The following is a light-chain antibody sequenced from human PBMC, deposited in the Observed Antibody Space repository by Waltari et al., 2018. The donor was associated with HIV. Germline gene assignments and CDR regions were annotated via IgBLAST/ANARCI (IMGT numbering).Light chain of an antibody. CDR2: EVT. Sequence: QSALTQPASVSGSPGQSITISCTGTSSDVGGYHFVSWYQQYPGKVPKLMVYEVTKRPSGVSNRFSGSKSGNTASLTISGLQAEDEADYYCCSYAGSSWVFGGGTKLTVL. CDR1: SSDVGGYHF. J-gene: IGLJ3*02. CDR3: CSYAGSSWV. V-gene: IGLV2-23*02.